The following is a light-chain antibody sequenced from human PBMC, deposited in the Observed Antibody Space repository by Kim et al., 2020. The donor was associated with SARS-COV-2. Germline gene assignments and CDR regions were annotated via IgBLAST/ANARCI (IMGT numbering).Light chain of an antibody. CDR2: AVT. V-gene: IGLV2-8*01. CDR1: SSDVGGYNY. CDR3: SSYAGSNVWV. J-gene: IGLJ3*02. Sequence: GQSVTIPCTGTSSDVGGYNYVSWYQHHPGKAPKLMIYAVTKRPSGVPDRFSGSKSGNTASLTVSGLQAEDEADYYCSSYAGSNVWVFGGGTQLTVL.